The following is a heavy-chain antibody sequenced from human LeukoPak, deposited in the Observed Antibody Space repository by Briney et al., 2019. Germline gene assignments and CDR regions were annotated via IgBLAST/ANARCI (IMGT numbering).Heavy chain of an antibody. CDR3: ASECGGSCQNAFDI. J-gene: IGHJ3*02. CDR1: GGSFSGYY. CDR2: INHSGST. V-gene: IGHV4-34*01. D-gene: IGHD2-15*01. Sequence: PSETLSLTCAVYGGSFSGYYWSWIRQPPGKGLEWIGEINHSGSTNYNPSLKSRVTKSVDTSKNQFSLKLSSVTAADTAVYYCASECGGSCQNAFDIWGQGTMVTVSS.